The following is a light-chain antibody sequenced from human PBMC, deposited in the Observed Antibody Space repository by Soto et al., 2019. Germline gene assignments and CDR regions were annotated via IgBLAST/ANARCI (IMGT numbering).Light chain of an antibody. CDR2: DAS. J-gene: IGKJ1*01. V-gene: IGKV3-11*01. CDR1: QSVSSY. CDR3: QQRSNWPT. Sequence: EIVLTQSPATLSLSPGERATLSCRASQSVSSYLAWYQQKPGQAPRLLIYDASNRATGIPARFSGSGSGTDFPPPNRRPEAEEFSGYYCQQRSNWPTFGQGTKVEIK.